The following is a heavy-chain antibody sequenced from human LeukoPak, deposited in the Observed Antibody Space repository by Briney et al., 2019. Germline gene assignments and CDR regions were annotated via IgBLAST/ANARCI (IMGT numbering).Heavy chain of an antibody. Sequence: SETLSLTCTVSGGSISSYYWSWIRQPPGKGLEWMGYIYYSGSTNYNPSLKSRVTISVDTSKNQFSLKLSSVTAADTAVYYCARDLGWLRAFDIWGQGTMVTVSS. D-gene: IGHD5-12*01. CDR1: GGSISSYY. V-gene: IGHV4-59*01. J-gene: IGHJ3*02. CDR3: ARDLGWLRAFDI. CDR2: IYYSGST.